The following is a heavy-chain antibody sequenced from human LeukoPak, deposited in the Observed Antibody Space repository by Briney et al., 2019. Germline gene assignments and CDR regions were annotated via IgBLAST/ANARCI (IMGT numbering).Heavy chain of an antibody. J-gene: IGHJ4*02. Sequence: GRSLRLSCAASGFTFSSYGMHWVRQAPGKGLEWVAVISYDGSNKYYADSVKGRFTISRDNARNTLYLQMNSLRAEDTAVYYCARDSPVNYYDSSGYSWGQGTLVTVSS. CDR2: ISYDGSNK. V-gene: IGHV3-30*03. CDR3: ARDSPVNYYDSSGYS. CDR1: GFTFSSYG. D-gene: IGHD3-22*01.